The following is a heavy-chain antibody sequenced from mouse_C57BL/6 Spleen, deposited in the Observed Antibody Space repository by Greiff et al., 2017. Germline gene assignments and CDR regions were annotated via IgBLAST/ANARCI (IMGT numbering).Heavy chain of an antibody. CDR2: INPSTGGT. CDR1: GYSFTGYY. Sequence: VQLQPSGPELVKPGASVKISCKASGYSFTGYYMNWVKQSPEKSLEWIGEINPSTGGTTYNQKFKAKATLTVDKSSSTAYMQLKSLTSEDSAVYYCARTYRRAMDYWGQGTSVTVSS. J-gene: IGHJ4*01. CDR3: ARTYRRAMDY. V-gene: IGHV1-42*01. D-gene: IGHD5-1*01.